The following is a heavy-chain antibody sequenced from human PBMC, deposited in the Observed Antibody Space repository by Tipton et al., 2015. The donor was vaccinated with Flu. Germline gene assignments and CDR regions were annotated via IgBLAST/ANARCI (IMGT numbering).Heavy chain of an antibody. J-gene: IGHJ5*02. D-gene: IGHD2-21*02. Sequence: TLSLTCSVSGGSISRSSYYWAWIRQSPGKGLEWIGSIYYSGSTYYNPSLRSRVTISVDTSRDHFSLKLSSVTATDTAVYYCARHGPQGGDPNWFDPWGLGTLVTVSS. CDR2: IYYSGST. CDR1: GGSISRSSYY. CDR3: ARHGPQGGDPNWFDP. V-gene: IGHV4-39*01.